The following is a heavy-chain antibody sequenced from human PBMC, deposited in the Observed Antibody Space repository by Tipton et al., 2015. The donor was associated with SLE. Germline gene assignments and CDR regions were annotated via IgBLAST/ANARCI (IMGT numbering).Heavy chain of an antibody. D-gene: IGHD3-16*01. CDR1: GYSISSGYY. CDR3: ARDVTGDGLD. CDR2: IYYSGST. V-gene: IGHV4-38-2*02. Sequence: TLSLTCAVSGYSISSGYYWGWIRQPPGKGLEWIGYIYYSGSTSYNPSLKSRVTISVDTSKNQFSLKLSSVTAADTAVYYCARDVTGDGLDWGQGTLVTVSS. J-gene: IGHJ4*02.